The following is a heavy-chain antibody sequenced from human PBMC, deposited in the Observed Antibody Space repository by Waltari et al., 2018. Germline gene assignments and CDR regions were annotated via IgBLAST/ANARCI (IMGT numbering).Heavy chain of an antibody. J-gene: IGHJ4*02. D-gene: IGHD1-26*01. CDR1: SGSISNPDQF. V-gene: IGHV4-39*01. Sequence: QLQLQESGPGLVKPSETLSLTCSVSSGSISNPDQFWAWIGQSPGKGREGIATSYYCGTASDYPFLASRVAIFLYTSKNHFSLRLTSVTVADTAVYYCASLIVGTSPDYFDYWGQGTLVTVSS. CDR3: ASLIVGTSPDYFDY. CDR2: SYYCGTA.